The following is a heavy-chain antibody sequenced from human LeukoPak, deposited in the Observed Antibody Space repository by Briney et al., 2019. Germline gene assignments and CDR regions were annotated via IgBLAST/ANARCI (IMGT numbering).Heavy chain of an antibody. V-gene: IGHV1-69*05. J-gene: IGHJ4*02. CDR3: ARDLTRLYSSFDY. CDR2: IIPIFGTA. CDR1: GGTFISYA. Sequence: SVKVSCKASGGTFISYAISWVRQAPGQGLEWMGRIIPIFGTANYAQKFQGRVTITTDESTSTAYMELSSLRSEDTAVYYCARDLTRLYSSFDYWGQGTLVTVSS. D-gene: IGHD6-13*01.